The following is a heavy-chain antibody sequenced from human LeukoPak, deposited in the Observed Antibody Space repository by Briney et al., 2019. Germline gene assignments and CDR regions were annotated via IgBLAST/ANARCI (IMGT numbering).Heavy chain of an antibody. Sequence: PSETLSLTCAVYGGSFSGYYWSWIRQPPGKGLEWIGDINHSGSTNYNPSLKSRVTMSVDTSKNQFSLKLSSVTAADTAVYYCASLTMIVVPWGQGTLVTVSS. CDR3: ASLTMIVVP. J-gene: IGHJ4*02. D-gene: IGHD3-22*01. CDR1: GGSFSGYY. V-gene: IGHV4-34*01. CDR2: INHSGST.